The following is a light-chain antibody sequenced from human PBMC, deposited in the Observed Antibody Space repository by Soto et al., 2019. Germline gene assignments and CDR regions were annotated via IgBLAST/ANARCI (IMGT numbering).Light chain of an antibody. J-gene: IGLJ1*01. CDR2: DVS. Sequence: QSALTQPRSVSGSPGQSVTISCTGTSSDVGSYKDVSWYQHHPGKVPKLMIYDVSERPSGVPDCFSGSKSGNTASLTISGLQAEDEANYYCCAYADTFYVFGTGTKVTVL. CDR3: CAYADTFYV. CDR1: SSDVGSYKD. V-gene: IGLV2-11*01.